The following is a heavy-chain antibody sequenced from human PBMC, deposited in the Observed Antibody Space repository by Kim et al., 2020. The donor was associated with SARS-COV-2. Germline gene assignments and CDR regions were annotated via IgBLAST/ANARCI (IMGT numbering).Heavy chain of an antibody. J-gene: IGHJ6*03. CDR1: GYTFTSYY. Sequence: ASVKVSCKASGYTFTSYYMHWVRQAPGQGLEWMGIINPSGGSTSYAQKFQGRVTMTRDTSTSTVYMELSSLRSEDTAVYYCARGGVPAAHGGYYYYMDVWGKGTTVTVSS. CDR3: ARGGVPAAHGGYYYYMDV. D-gene: IGHD2-2*01. V-gene: IGHV1-46*01. CDR2: INPSGGST.